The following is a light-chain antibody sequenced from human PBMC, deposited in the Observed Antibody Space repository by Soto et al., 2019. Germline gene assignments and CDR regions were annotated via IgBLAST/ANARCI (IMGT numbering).Light chain of an antibody. CDR2: GAS. CDR3: QQYGSLSWA. CDR1: QSVGSEF. V-gene: IGKV3-20*01. Sequence: IAQSQSPGTLSSDPGERASRSCWGSQSVGSEFLAWYQQRPGQPPRILISGASGRATGIPDRFSGSGSGTDFTLTISRLQHEDFAVYYCQQYGSLSWAFGQGTKVDIK. J-gene: IGKJ1*01.